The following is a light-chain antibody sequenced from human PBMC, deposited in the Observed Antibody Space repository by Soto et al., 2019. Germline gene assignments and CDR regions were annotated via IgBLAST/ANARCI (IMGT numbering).Light chain of an antibody. CDR1: SSDVGTYGF. CDR3: AAWDDSLNGVV. J-gene: IGLJ2*01. CDR2: EAS. Sequence: QSVLSQPASVSGSPGQSITISCTGTSSDVGTYGFVSWYQQTPGKAPKVLIYEASKRPSGVPDRFSDSKSGTSASLAISGLQSEDEADYYCAAWDDSLNGVVFGGGTK. V-gene: IGLV2-14*02.